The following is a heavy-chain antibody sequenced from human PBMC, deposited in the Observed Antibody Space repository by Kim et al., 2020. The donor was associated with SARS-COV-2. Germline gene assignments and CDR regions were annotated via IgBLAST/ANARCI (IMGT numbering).Heavy chain of an antibody. J-gene: IGHJ6*04. V-gene: IGHV4-34*01. Sequence: SETLSLTCAVYGGSFSGYYWSWIRQPPGKGLEWIGEINHSGSTNYNPSLTSRVTISVDTSKNKFSLKLSAVTAADTAVYYCARGVRCSSTSCYANYYYYYGMDVCGDGTTVTVSS. CDR3: ARGVRCSSTSCYANYYYYYGMDV. CDR1: GGSFSGYY. D-gene: IGHD2-2*01. CDR2: INHSGST.